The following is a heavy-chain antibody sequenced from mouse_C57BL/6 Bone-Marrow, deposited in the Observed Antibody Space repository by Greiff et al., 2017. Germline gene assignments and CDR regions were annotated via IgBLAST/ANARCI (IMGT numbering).Heavy chain of an antibody. CDR3: TRDKATPFDY. J-gene: IGHJ2*01. Sequence: EVKLVESGEGLVQPGGSLKLSCAASGFTFSSYAMSWVRQTPEKRLEWVAYISSGGDYISYADTVTGPFPISIDNARNTLYLKMSSLKSEDTAVYYCTRDKATPFDYWGQGTTLTVSS. D-gene: IGHD3-2*02. V-gene: IGHV5-9-1*02. CDR1: GFTFSSYA. CDR2: ISSGGDYI.